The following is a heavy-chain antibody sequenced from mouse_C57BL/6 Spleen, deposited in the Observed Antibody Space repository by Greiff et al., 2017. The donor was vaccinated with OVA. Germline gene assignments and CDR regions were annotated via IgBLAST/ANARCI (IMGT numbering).Heavy chain of an antibody. V-gene: IGHV1-80*01. CDR3: ARSNSNSSYYAMDY. J-gene: IGHJ4*01. D-gene: IGHD2-5*01. CDR1: GYAFSSYW. Sequence: VKLVESGAELVKPGASVKISCKASGYAFSSYWMNWVKQRPGKGLEWIGQIYPGDGDTNYNGKFKGKATLTADKSSSTAYMQLSSLTSEDSAVYFCARSNSNSSYYAMDYWGQGTSVTVSS. CDR2: IYPGDGDT.